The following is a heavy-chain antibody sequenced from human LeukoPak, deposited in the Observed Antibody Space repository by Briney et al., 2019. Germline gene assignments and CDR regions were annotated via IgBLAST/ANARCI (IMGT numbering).Heavy chain of an antibody. Sequence: GGPLRLSCSASGFTFSPYWMHWVRQAPGKGLVWVARINSDGDITNYADSVKGRFTISRDNAKNTLFLQMNSLRVEDTAVYYCARGDNAFDYWGQGTLVTVSS. CDR3: ARGDNAFDY. CDR2: INSDGDIT. V-gene: IGHV3-74*01. D-gene: IGHD1-1*01. J-gene: IGHJ4*02. CDR1: GFTFSPYW.